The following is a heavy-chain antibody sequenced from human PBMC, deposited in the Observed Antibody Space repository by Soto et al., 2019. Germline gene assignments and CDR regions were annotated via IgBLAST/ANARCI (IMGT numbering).Heavy chain of an antibody. CDR3: ARGGEVGVAGSAAFDM. CDR2: INPGSGAA. CDR1: GYTVTTHY. J-gene: IGHJ3*02. Sequence: QVQLVQSGAEVKKPGASVKISCTASGYTVTTHYMHWVRQAPGRGLEWMGAINPGSGAAKYTQTFQARVTRTRDTSTNTVYMDMSALRSEDTAVFYCARGGEVGVAGSAAFDMWGQGTMVTVSS. D-gene: IGHD3-3*01. V-gene: IGHV1-46*01.